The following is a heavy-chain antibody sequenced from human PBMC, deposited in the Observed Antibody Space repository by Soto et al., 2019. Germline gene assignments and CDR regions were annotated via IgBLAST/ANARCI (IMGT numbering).Heavy chain of an antibody. CDR1: GYRFRCYW. CDR3: ASPSTVFGVVFL. D-gene: IGHD3-3*01. V-gene: IGHV5-51*01. CDR2: IHPGAPDI. Sequence: GKSLKISCTGSGYRFRCYWVGWVRQMAGKGLEWMGMIHPGAPDIIYSPSFQGQVTISADKSTSTAYLQWSSLKASDTSMYYCASPSTVFGVVFLWGQGTLVTVSS. J-gene: IGHJ4*02.